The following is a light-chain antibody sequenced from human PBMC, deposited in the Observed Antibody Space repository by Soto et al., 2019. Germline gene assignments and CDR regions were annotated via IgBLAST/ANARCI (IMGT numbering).Light chain of an antibody. V-gene: IGLV2-14*01. CDR3: SSYTSSSYVV. J-gene: IGLJ2*01. CDR1: SSDVGGYNY. CDR2: DVS. Sequence: QSTLTQPASVYGSTGQSITISCTGTSSDVGGYNYVSWYQQHPGKAPKLMIYDVSNRPSGVSNRFSGSKSGNTASLTISGLQAEDEADYYCSSYTSSSYVVFGGGTKVTVL.